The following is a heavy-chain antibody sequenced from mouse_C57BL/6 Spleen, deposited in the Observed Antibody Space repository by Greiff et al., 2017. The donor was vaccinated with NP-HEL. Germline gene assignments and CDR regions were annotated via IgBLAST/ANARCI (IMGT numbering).Heavy chain of an antibody. CDR2: IYPGSGST. CDR1: GYTFTSYW. V-gene: IGHV1-55*01. CDR3: ARDRFAY. J-gene: IGHJ3*01. Sequence: QVQLQQSGAELVKPGASVKMSCKASGYTFTSYWITWVKQRPGQGLEWIGDIYPGSGSTNYNEKFKSKATLTVDTSSSTAYMQLSSLTSGDSAVYYCARDRFAYWGQGTLVTVSA.